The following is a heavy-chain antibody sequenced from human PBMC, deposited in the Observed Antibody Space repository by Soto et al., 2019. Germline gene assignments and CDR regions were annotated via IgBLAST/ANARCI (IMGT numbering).Heavy chain of an antibody. V-gene: IGHV1-2*02. J-gene: IGHJ6*02. CDR3: PRPGPRKKQAELNI. Sequence: QVHLVQSGAEVKKPGASVKVSCEASGYTFTDFHIHWLRQVPGQRPEWMGWISPDRGDTNYAQNFQGRVTMTRDTSINTAYMELTRLKSADTPIYYWPRPGPRKKQAELNIWGQGTTVIVTS. D-gene: IGHD6-13*01. CDR1: GYTFTDFH. CDR2: ISPDRGDT.